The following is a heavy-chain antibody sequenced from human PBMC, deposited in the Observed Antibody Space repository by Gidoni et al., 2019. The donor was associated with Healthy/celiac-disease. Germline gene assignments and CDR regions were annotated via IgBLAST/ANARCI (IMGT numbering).Heavy chain of an antibody. J-gene: IGHJ4*02. D-gene: IGHD3-22*01. CDR2: IWYDGSKK. Sequence: QVQLVESGGGVVQPGSSLRLACAASVFTFSSYGMHWVRQAPGTGLEWVAFIWYDGSKKYYADSVKGRFTISRDNSKNTLYLQMNSLRAEDTAVYYCARDHDYYDSSGYYIPFDYWGQGTLVTVSS. V-gene: IGHV3-33*01. CDR3: ARDHDYYDSSGYYIPFDY. CDR1: VFTFSSYG.